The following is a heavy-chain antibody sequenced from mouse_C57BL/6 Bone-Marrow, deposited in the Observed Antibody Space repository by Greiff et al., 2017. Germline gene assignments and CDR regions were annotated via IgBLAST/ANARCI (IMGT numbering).Heavy chain of an antibody. D-gene: IGHD1-1*02. J-gene: IGHJ3*01. V-gene: IGHV5-6*01. CDR1: GFTFSSYG. CDR2: ISSGGSYT. CDR3: ERRGFSCFSY. Sequence: EVQVVESGGDLVKPGGSLKLSCAASGFTFSSYGMSWVRQTPDKKLEWVATISSGGSYTYYPDSVQGRFTISRDNAKNTLYLQMSSLKSADTAMYDCERRGFSCFSYWDQGTLVTVSA.